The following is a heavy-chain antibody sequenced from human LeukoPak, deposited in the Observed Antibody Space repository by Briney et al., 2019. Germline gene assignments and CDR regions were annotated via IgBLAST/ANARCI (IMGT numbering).Heavy chain of an antibody. J-gene: IGHJ4*02. CDR3: ARLHYDVLYFDY. Sequence: LETLSLTCTVSGGSISSSSYYWGWIRQPPGKGLEWIGSIYYSGSTYYNPSLKSRVTISVDTSKNQFSLKLSSVTAADTAVYYCARLHYDVLYFDYWGQGTLVTVSS. D-gene: IGHD3-22*01. CDR2: IYYSGST. CDR1: GGSISSSSYY. V-gene: IGHV4-39*01.